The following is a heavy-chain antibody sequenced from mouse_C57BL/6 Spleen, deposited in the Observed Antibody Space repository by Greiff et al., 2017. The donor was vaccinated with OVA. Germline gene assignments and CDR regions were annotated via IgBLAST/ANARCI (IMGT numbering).Heavy chain of an antibody. V-gene: IGHV5-17*01. D-gene: IGHD1-1*01. CDR3: ARRGNYGIYYYAMDY. CDR1: GFTFSDYG. Sequence: EVQGVESGGGLVKPGGSLKLSCAASGFTFSDYGMHWVRQAPEKGLEWVAYISSGSSTIYYADTVKGRFTISRDNAKNTLFLQMTSLRSEDTAMYYCARRGNYGIYYYAMDYWGQGTSVTVSS. J-gene: IGHJ4*01. CDR2: ISSGSSTI.